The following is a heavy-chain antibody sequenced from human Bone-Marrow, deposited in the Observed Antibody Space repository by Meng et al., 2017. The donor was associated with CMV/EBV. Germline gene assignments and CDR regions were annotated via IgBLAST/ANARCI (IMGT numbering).Heavy chain of an antibody. CDR1: GFTFSGSA. J-gene: IGHJ4*02. V-gene: IGHV3-21*01. D-gene: IGHD1-26*01. Sequence: GGSLRLSCAASGFTFSGSAMHWVRQAPGKGLEWVSSISSSSSYIYYADSVKGRFTISRDNAKNSLYLQMNSLRAEDTAVYYCAKEESGNYGTPFEYWGQGTRVTVSS. CDR2: ISSSSSYI. CDR3: AKEESGNYGTPFEY.